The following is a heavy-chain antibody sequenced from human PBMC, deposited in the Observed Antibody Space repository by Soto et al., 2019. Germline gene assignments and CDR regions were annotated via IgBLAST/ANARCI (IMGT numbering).Heavy chain of an antibody. CDR2: KYTDVNT. CDR1: GFTVTSHY. CDR3: ARERTGELGAFDY. Sequence: EVQLKETGGGLIQPGGSLRLSCAASGFTVTSHYMSWVRQAPGKGLQWVAVKYTDVNTDYADSVKGRFTISRDDSKNTVYLQMNSLRAEDTAVYYCARERTGELGAFDYGGQGTLVTVSS. J-gene: IGHJ4*02. D-gene: IGHD1-1*01. V-gene: IGHV3-53*02.